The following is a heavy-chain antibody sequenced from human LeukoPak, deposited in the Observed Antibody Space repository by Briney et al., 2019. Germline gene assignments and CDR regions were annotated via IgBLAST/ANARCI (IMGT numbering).Heavy chain of an antibody. CDR1: GGSISSYY. D-gene: IGHD3-3*01. J-gene: IGHJ6*02. CDR3: ARHRAGITIFGVAPRTYGMDV. V-gene: IGHV4-59*08. CDR2: IYYSGST. Sequence: AESLSLTCTVSGGSISSYYWSWIRQPPGKGLEWIGDIYYSGSTNYNPSLKSRVTTSVDTSKNQFSLKLSSVTAADTAVYYCARHRAGITIFGVAPRTYGMDVWGQGTTVTVSS.